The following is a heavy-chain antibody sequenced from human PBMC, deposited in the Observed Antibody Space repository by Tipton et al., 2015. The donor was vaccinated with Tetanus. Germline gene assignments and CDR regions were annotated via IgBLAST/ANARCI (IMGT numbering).Heavy chain of an antibody. J-gene: IGHJ6*02. CDR1: GFTFSSYG. CDR2: IWYDGSNK. V-gene: IGHV3-33*01. CDR3: ARGAHVTTVVTPGDHGMDV. Sequence: SLRLSCAASGFTFSSYGMHWVRQAPGKGLEWVAVIWYDGSNKYYADSVKGRFTISRGNSKNTLYLQMNSLRAEDTAVYYCARGAHVTTVVTPGDHGMDVWGQGTTVTVSS. D-gene: IGHD4-23*01.